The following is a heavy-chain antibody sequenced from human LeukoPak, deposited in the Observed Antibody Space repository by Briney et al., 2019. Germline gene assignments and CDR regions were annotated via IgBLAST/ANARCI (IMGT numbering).Heavy chain of an antibody. CDR3: ARDLVTVTKGFDI. V-gene: IGHV4-59*01. Sequence: KPSETLSLTCTVSGGSISSYCWSWIRQPPGKGLEWIGYISYIGSTNYNPSLKSRVTISIDTSKNQFSLKLSSVTAADTAVYYCARDLVTVTKGFDIWGQGTMVSVSS. CDR1: GGSISSYC. CDR2: ISYIGST. D-gene: IGHD4-17*01. J-gene: IGHJ3*02.